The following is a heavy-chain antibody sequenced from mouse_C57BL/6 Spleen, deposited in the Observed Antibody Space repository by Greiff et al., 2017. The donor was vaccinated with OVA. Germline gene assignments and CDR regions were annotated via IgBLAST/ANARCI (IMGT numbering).Heavy chain of an antibody. Sequence: EVQLQESGPGLVKPSQSLSLTCSVTGYSITSGYYWNWIRQFPGNKLEWMGYISYDGSNNYNPSLKNRISITRDTSKNQFFLKLNSVTTEDTATXYCAREAPITTVVDYYAMDYWGQGTSVTVSS. CDR1: GYSITSGYY. J-gene: IGHJ4*01. D-gene: IGHD1-1*01. CDR3: AREAPITTVVDYYAMDY. V-gene: IGHV3-6*01. CDR2: ISYDGSN.